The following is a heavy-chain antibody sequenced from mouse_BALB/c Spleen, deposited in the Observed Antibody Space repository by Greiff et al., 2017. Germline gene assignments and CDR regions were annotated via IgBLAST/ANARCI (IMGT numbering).Heavy chain of an antibody. Sequence: QVQLQQPGAELVKPGAPVKLSCKASGYTFTSYWMNWVKQRPGRGLEWIGRIDPSDSETHYNQKFKDKATLTVDKSSSTAYMQLSSLTSEDSAVYYCTSYGSSDYWGQGTTLTVSS. D-gene: IGHD1-1*01. V-gene: IGHV1-69*02. J-gene: IGHJ2*01. CDR1: GYTFTSYW. CDR3: TSYGSSDY. CDR2: IDPSDSET.